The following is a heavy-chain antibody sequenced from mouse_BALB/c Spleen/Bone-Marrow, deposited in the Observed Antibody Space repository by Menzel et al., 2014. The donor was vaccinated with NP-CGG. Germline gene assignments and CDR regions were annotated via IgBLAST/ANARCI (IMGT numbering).Heavy chain of an antibody. V-gene: IGHV1-84*02. J-gene: IGHJ2*01. CDR2: FYPGSGNT. D-gene: IGHD2-10*01. CDR3: ARSAYYGNYGGY. Sequence: VQLQQSGPELVKPGASVKISCKASGYTFTDYYINWVKQKPGQGLEWIGWFYPGSGNTKYNDKFKGKATLTVDTSSSTAYMQLSSLTSEDTAVYFCARSAYYGNYGGYWGQGTTLTVSS. CDR1: GYTFTDYY.